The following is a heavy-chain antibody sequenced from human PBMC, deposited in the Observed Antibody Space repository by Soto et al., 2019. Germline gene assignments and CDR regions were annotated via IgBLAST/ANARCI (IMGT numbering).Heavy chain of an antibody. D-gene: IGHD4-17*01. CDR1: GGSITTSSYN. Sequence: QLQLQESGPGLVKPSETLSLTCSVSGGSITTSSYNWDWIPQPPGKGLEWIGTIYYDGSTSYNPSLKSQVTIAVHTAKNHFALEVNSVAAADTAVYYGARFYGSDFDVWGRGTVVNVSS. CDR2: IYYDGST. J-gene: IGHJ3*01. CDR3: ARFYGSDFDV. V-gene: IGHV4-39*02.